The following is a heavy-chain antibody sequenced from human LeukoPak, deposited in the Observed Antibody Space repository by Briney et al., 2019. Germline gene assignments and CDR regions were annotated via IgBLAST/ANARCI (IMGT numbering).Heavy chain of an antibody. Sequence: PGGSLRLSCAASGFTFDDYTMHWVRQAPGKGLEWVSLISWDGGSTYYADSVKGRFTISRDNSKNSLYLQMNSLRTEDTALYYCAKDGRRYYGSGSYYTPDFDYWGQGTLVTVSS. CDR3: AKDGRRYYGSGSYYTPDFDY. CDR1: GFTFDDYT. J-gene: IGHJ4*02. V-gene: IGHV3-43*01. CDR2: ISWDGGST. D-gene: IGHD3-10*01.